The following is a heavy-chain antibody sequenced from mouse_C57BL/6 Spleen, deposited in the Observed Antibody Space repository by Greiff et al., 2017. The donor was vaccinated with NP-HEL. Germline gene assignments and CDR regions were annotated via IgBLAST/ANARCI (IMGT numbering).Heavy chain of an antibody. Sequence: VQLKQSGPELVKPGASVKMSCKASGYTFTDYNMHWVKQSHGKSLEWIGYINPNNGGTSYNQKFKGKATLTVNKSSSTAYMELRSLTSEDSAVYYCARSSGYDYLYAMDYWGQGTSVTVSS. V-gene: IGHV1-22*01. J-gene: IGHJ4*01. CDR1: GYTFTDYN. CDR2: INPNNGGT. D-gene: IGHD2-4*01. CDR3: ARSSGYDYLYAMDY.